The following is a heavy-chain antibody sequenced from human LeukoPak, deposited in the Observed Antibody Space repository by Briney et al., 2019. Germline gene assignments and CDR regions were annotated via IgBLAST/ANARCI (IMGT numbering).Heavy chain of an antibody. CDR2: ISAYNGNT. D-gene: IGHD5-12*01. V-gene: IGHV1-18*01. CDR3: ARLVATRKNGWFDP. CDR1: GYTFTSYG. Sequence: ASVKVSCTASGYTFTSYGISWVRQAPGQGLEWMGWISAYNGNTNYAQKLQGRVTMTTDTSTSTAYMELRSLRSDDTAVYYCARLVATRKNGWFDPWGQGTLVTVSS. J-gene: IGHJ5*02.